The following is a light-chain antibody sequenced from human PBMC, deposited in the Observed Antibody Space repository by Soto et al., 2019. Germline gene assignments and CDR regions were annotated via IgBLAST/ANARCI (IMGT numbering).Light chain of an antibody. V-gene: IGKV3-15*01. CDR3: HQYNSWPPGT. Sequence: EIVLTQSPAILSVSPGERATLSCRASQSISRSLAWYQQKPGQAPRLLISDASTRATGIPARFSGSGSGTEVPLTISSPQSEDFALYYCHQYNSWPPGTFGQGTKVEIK. J-gene: IGKJ2*01. CDR1: QSISRS. CDR2: DAS.